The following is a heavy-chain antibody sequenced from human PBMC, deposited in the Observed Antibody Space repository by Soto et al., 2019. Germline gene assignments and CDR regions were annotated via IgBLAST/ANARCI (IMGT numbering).Heavy chain of an antibody. CDR2: IIPILEVA. D-gene: IGHD2-8*01. J-gene: IGHJ4*02. Sequence: QVQLVQSGAEVKKPGSSVKVSCKASGGTFSTSTFTWVRQAPGQWLEWMGRIIPILEVADYAQEFTGRVTISTDKSTSSAYREPNTVRSEHTTVYYWSREDTIGSVFRGEGAIDYCRQATLVTLSS. CDR1: GGTFSTST. CDR3: SREDTIGSVFRGEGAIDY. V-gene: IGHV1-69*08.